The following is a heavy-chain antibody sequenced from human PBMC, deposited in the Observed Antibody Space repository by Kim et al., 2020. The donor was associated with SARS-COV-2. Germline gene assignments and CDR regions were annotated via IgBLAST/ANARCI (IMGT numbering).Heavy chain of an antibody. CDR2: IYPGDSDT. D-gene: IGHD6-13*01. Sequence: GESLKISCKGSGYSFTSYWIGWVRQMPGKGLEWMGIIYPGDSDTRYSPSFQGQVTISADKSISTAYLQWSSLKASDTAMYYCARLLFGSIAAAGSGADYYYYYGRDVWGQGTTVTVSS. J-gene: IGHJ6*02. V-gene: IGHV5-51*01. CDR3: ARLLFGSIAAAGSGADYYYYYGRDV. CDR1: GYSFTSYW.